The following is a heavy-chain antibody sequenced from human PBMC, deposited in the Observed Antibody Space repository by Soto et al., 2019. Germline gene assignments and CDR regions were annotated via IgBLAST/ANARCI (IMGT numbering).Heavy chain of an antibody. CDR2: INHSGST. V-gene: IGHV4-34*01. D-gene: IGHD3-22*01. J-gene: IGHJ6*02. CDR1: GGSFSGYY. CDR3: ARQRDSSGYYPRWYYYGMDV. Sequence: TLSLTCAVYGGSFSGYYWSWIRQPPGKGLEWIGEINHSGSTNYNPSLKSRITISIDASKSQFSLKVNSVTAADTAVYYCARQRDSSGYYPRWYYYGMDVWGQGTTVTVSS.